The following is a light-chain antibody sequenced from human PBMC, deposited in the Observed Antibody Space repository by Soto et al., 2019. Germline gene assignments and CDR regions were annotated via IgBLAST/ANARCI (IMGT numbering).Light chain of an antibody. Sequence: EIVMTQSPATLSVSPGERATLSCRASQSVSRNLAWYQQKPGQAPRLLMYGASTRATGIPARFSGSGSGTEVTLTISSLQSEEFAVDYGQQDNAWPRTFGQGTKVERK. CDR2: GAS. CDR1: QSVSRN. CDR3: QQDNAWPRT. V-gene: IGKV3D-15*01. J-gene: IGKJ1*01.